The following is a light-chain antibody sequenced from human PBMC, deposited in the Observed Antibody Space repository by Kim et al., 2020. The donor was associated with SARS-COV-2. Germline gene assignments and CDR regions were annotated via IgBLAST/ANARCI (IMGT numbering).Light chain of an antibody. Sequence: EIVLTQSPGTLSLSPGERATLSCRASQSVGSSYLGWYQQKSGQPPRLLIYGTSSRAAGIPDRFSGRGSGTDFLLTITRLEPEDFAVYYCQQYGNSPITFGQGTRLEIK. J-gene: IGKJ5*01. CDR3: QQYGNSPIT. CDR1: QSVGSSY. CDR2: GTS. V-gene: IGKV3-20*01.